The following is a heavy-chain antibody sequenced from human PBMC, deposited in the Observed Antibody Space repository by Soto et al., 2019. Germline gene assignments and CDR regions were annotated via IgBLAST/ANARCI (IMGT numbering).Heavy chain of an antibody. CDR1: GYTFTTYY. J-gene: IGHJ6*02. V-gene: IGHV1-46*03. CDR2: INPSSGSA. D-gene: IGHD2-8*01. CDR3: ARCNDLPYGYCGLDV. Sequence: QVQLVQSGAEVKKPGASVKLSCKASGYTFTTYYMHWVRQAPGQGLEWMGIINPSSGSAGYAQKFQVSVTMTRDTPTNTFYMELISLRSEDTAVYYCARCNDLPYGYCGLDVWGQGTTVTVSS.